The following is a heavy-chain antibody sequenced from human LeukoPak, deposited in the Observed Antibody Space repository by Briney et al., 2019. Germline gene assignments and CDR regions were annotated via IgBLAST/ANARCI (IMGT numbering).Heavy chain of an antibody. J-gene: IGHJ4*02. D-gene: IGHD2-15*01. CDR3: ARGGGTAASYFDY. V-gene: IGHV3-21*01. CDR2: ISSSSSYI. CDR1: GFTFSHAW. Sequence: PGGSLRLSCAASGFTFSHAWMNWVRQAPGKGLEWVSSISSSSSYIYYADSVKGRFTISRDNAKNSLYLQMNSLRAEDTAVYYCARGGGTAASYFDYWGQGTLVTVSS.